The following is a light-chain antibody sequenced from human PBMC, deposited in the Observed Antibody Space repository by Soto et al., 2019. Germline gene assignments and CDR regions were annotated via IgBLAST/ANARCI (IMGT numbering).Light chain of an antibody. CDR3: CSYAGSSTYV. Sequence: SALAQPASVSGSPGQSITISCTGTTSDVWSYNLVSCYQQHPGKAPKLMIYEGSKRPSGVSNRFSGSKSGNTASLTISGLQAEDEADYYCCSYAGSSTYVFGTGTKVTGL. J-gene: IGLJ1*01. CDR2: EGS. CDR1: TSDVWSYNL. V-gene: IGLV2-23*01.